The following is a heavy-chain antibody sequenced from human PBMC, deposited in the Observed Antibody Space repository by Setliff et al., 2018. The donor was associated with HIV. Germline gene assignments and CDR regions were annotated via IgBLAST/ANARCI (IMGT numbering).Heavy chain of an antibody. CDR1: GYTFTSYA. CDR3: ASSSGYWGKNAFEI. CDR2: LNAGNGNT. V-gene: IGHV1-3*01. Sequence: ASVKVSCKASGYTFTSYALHWVRQAPGQRLEWMGWLNAGNGNTKYLQKFQGRVTITRDTSASTAYMELSSLRSEDTAVYYCASSSGYWGKNAFEIWGQGTMVTVSS. J-gene: IGHJ3*02. D-gene: IGHD3-22*01.